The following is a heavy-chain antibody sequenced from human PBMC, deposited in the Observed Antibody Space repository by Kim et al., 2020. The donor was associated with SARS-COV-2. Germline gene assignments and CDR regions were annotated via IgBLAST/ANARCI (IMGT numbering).Heavy chain of an antibody. CDR3: ARGSNYDFWSGYYNLGGYYYYYGMDV. D-gene: IGHD3-3*01. Sequence: ASVKVSCKASGYTFTSYDINWVRQATGQGLEWMGWMNPNSGNTGYAQKFQGRVTMTRNTSISTAYMELSSLRSEDTAVYYCARGSNYDFWSGYYNLGGYYYYYGMDVWGQGTTVTVSS. CDR2: MNPNSGNT. V-gene: IGHV1-8*01. CDR1: GYTFTSYD. J-gene: IGHJ6*02.